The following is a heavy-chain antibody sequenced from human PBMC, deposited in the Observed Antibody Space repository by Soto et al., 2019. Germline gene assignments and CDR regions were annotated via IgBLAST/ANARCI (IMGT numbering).Heavy chain of an antibody. D-gene: IGHD3-3*01. V-gene: IGHV4-59*01. CDR3: ARSGSGRQSHWFEP. CDR2: VSYTGST. J-gene: IGHJ5*02. Sequence: QVQLQASGPGLVKPSETLSLTCIVSGGSLSTYQWTCIRQPPGKGLEWIGYVSYTGSTTYNPSLESRGTISIGTSRNDSSLTLTSVTAADTAVYYCARSGSGRQSHWFEPWGQGTLVTVSS. CDR1: GGSLSTYQ.